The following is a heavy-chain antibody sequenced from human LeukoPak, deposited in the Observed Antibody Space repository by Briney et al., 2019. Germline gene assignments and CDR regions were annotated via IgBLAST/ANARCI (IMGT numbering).Heavy chain of an antibody. J-gene: IGHJ4*02. D-gene: IGHD6-13*01. V-gene: IGHV5-51*01. CDR2: IYPGDSHT. CDR3: ARLLGSSSSSWASFDY. Sequence: GESLKIFCRGSGYSFTTYWIGWVRQIPGEGVEWMGIIYPGDSHTMYSPSFRGQVTMSADKSISTDYLQWSSLKASDTAMYYCARLLGSSSSSWASFDYWGQGTLVTVSS. CDR1: GYSFTTYW.